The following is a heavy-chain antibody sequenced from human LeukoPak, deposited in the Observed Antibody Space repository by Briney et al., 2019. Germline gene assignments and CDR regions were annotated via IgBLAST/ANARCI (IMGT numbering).Heavy chain of an antibody. J-gene: IGHJ4*02. CDR1: GGSISSYY. D-gene: IGHD4-23*01. Sequence: SETLSLICTVSGGSISSYYWRWIRQPPGKGLEWIGYIYYSGSTNYNPSLKSRVTISVDTSKNQFSLKPSSVTAADTAVYYCARLYGGCHTHWGQGTLVTVSS. V-gene: IGHV4-59*08. CDR2: IYYSGST. CDR3: ARLYGGCHTH.